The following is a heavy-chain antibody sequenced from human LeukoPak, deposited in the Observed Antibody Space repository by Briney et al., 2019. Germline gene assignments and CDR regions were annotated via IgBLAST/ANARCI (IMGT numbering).Heavy chain of an antibody. CDR2: IYYSGST. J-gene: IGHJ4*02. CDR1: GGSISSYY. V-gene: IGHV4-59*01. CDR3: ARFVGSDNSGYFDY. D-gene: IGHD3-22*01. Sequence: ASETLSLTCTVSGGSISSYYWSWIRQLPGKGLEWIGYIYYSGSTNYNPSLKSRVTISVDTSKNQFSLKLSSVTAADTAVYYCARFVGSDNSGYFDYWGQGTLVTVSS.